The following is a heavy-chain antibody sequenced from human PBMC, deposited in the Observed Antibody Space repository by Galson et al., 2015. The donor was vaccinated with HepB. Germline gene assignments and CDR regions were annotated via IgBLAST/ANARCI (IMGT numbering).Heavy chain of an antibody. CDR1: EFTFEDYV. V-gene: IGHV3-49*03. CDR2: IRTKSYGGTT. CDR3: SRKIGAPEYDYYGLDV. J-gene: IGHJ6*02. D-gene: IGHD2/OR15-2a*01. Sequence: SLRLSCAGSEFTFEDYVISWFRQAPGKGLEWLGFIRTKSYGGTTEYAASVKGRVLISRDDSDSGAYLPMNSLDTDDTAVYYCSRKIGAPEYDYYGLDVWGQGTTVTVSS.